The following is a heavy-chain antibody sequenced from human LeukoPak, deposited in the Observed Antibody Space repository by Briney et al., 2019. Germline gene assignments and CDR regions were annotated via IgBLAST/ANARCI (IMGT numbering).Heavy chain of an antibody. D-gene: IGHD3-10*01. CDR3: AREGDYYGSGSKHTPFDY. CDR1: GFTFSSYS. V-gene: IGHV3-21*01. Sequence: GRSLRLSCAASGFTFSSYSMNWVRQAPGKGLEWVSSISSSSSYIYYADSVKGRFTISRDNAKNSLYLQMNSLRAEDTAVYYCAREGDYYGSGSKHTPFDYWGQGTLVTVSS. CDR2: ISSSSSYI. J-gene: IGHJ4*02.